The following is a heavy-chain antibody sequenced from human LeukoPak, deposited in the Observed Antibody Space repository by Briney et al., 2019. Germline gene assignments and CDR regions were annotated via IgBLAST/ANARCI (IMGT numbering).Heavy chain of an antibody. Sequence: SVKVSCKASGGTFSSYTISWVRQAPGQGLEWMGRIIPILGIANYAQKFQGRVTITADNSTSTAYMELSSLRSEDTAVYYCAREGRSGIIWFDPWGQGTPVTVSS. CDR2: IIPILGIA. V-gene: IGHV1-69*04. CDR3: AREGRSGIIWFDP. D-gene: IGHD3-16*01. CDR1: GGTFSSYT. J-gene: IGHJ5*02.